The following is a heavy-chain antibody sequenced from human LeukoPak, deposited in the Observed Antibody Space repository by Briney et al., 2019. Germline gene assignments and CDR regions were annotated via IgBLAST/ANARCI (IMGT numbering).Heavy chain of an antibody. CDR1: GFTFSSSA. CDR3: ARDPRGWGAVAANYFDY. Sequence: PGGSLRLSCAASGFTFSSSAMSWVRQAPGKGLEWVSAISNNGGYTYYADSVQGRFTISRDNSKSTLCLQMNSLRAEDTAVYYCARDPRGWGAVAANYFDYWGQGTLVTVSS. J-gene: IGHJ4*02. D-gene: IGHD6-19*01. V-gene: IGHV3-23*01. CDR2: ISNNGGYT.